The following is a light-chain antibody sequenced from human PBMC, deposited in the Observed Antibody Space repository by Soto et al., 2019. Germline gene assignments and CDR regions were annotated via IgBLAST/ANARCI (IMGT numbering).Light chain of an antibody. J-gene: IGKJ1*01. Sequence: EIVMTQSPATLSVSPGERVTLSCRASQSVNSNLAWYQQKPGQAPRLLIYRASTRATGFPARFSGSGSGTDFILTISGLQSEDFAVYYCQQYNDWPRTFGQGTKVDIK. CDR2: RAS. CDR3: QQYNDWPRT. CDR1: QSVNSN. V-gene: IGKV3-15*01.